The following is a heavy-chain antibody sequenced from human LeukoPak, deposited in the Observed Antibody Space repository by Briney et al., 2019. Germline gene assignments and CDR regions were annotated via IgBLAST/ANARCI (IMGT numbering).Heavy chain of an antibody. Sequence: SETLSLTCAVYGGSFSGYYWTWIRQSPGKGLEWIGEINHSGSTNYNPSLKSRVTISVDTSKNQFSLKLSSVTAADTAVYYCASLADYYDSSGYRGDFDYWGQGTLVTVSS. CDR2: INHSGST. J-gene: IGHJ4*02. V-gene: IGHV4-34*01. CDR3: ASLADYYDSSGYRGDFDY. CDR1: GGSFSGYY. D-gene: IGHD3-22*01.